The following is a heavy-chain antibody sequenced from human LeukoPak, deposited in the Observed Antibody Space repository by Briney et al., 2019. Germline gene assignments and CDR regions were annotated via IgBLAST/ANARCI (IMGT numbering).Heavy chain of an antibody. CDR1: GGTFSSYA. CDR3: ARARFLEWLVDYYYYMDV. V-gene: IGHV1-69*01. CDR2: IIPIFGTA. D-gene: IGHD3-3*01. J-gene: IGHJ6*03. Sequence: ASVKVSCKASGGTFSSYAISWVRQAPGQGLEWMGGIIPIFGTANYAQKFQGRVTITADESTSTAYMELSSLRSEDTAVYYCARARFLEWLVDYYYYMDVWGKGTTVTVSS.